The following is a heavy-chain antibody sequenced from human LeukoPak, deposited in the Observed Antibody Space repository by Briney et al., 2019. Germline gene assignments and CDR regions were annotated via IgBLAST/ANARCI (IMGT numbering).Heavy chain of an antibody. Sequence: SETLSLTCTVAGGSISSSSYFWGLIRQSPGGGLEWIGSIYYSGSTYYNPSLKTRVSISVDTSKNQFSLKLSSVTAADTAVYYCARQVRERGIGAAIDYWGQGTLVTVSS. CDR2: IYYSGST. J-gene: IGHJ4*02. CDR3: ARQVRERGIGAAIDY. V-gene: IGHV4-39*01. CDR1: GGSISSSSYF. D-gene: IGHD6-25*01.